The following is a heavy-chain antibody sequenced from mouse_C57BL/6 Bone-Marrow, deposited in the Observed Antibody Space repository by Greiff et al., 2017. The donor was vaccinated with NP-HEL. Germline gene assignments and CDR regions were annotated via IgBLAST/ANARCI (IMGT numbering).Heavy chain of an antibody. CDR3: VLGLLPAWFAY. CDR1: GYTFTDHT. D-gene: IGHD3-1*01. Sequence: SDAELVKPGASVKISCKVSGYTFTDHTIHWMKQRPEQGLEWIGYIYPRDGSTKYNEKFKGKATLTADKSSSTASMQLNSLTSEDSAVYFCVLGLLPAWFAYWGQGTLVTVSA. CDR2: IYPRDGST. V-gene: IGHV1-78*01. J-gene: IGHJ3*01.